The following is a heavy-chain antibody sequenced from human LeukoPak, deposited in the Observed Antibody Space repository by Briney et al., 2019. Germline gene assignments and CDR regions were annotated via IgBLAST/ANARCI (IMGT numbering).Heavy chain of an antibody. J-gene: IGHJ4*02. CDR1: GFTFSSYS. Sequence: GGSLRLSCAASGFTFSSYSMNWVRQAPGKGLEWVSSISGSSTYIYYADSVKGRFTISRDNAKNSLYLQMNSLRAEDTAVYYCARGSHTAFDYWGQGTLVTVSS. CDR3: ARGSHTAFDY. D-gene: IGHD2-2*02. V-gene: IGHV3-21*04. CDR2: ISGSSTYI.